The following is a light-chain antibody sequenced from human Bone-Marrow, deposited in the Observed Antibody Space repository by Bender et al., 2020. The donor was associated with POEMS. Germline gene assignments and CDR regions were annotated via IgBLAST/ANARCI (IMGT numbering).Light chain of an antibody. CDR1: SSDIGRYTS. V-gene: IGLV2-8*01. CDR2: EVS. CDR3: VAWDDTLNGWV. Sequence: QSVLTQPPSASGSPGQSVTISCTGTSSDIGRYTSVSWYQQHPGKAPKLMIYEVSKRPSGVPDRFSGSKSGNTASLTVSGLQAEDDADYYCVAWDDTLNGWVFGGGTKLTVL. J-gene: IGLJ2*01.